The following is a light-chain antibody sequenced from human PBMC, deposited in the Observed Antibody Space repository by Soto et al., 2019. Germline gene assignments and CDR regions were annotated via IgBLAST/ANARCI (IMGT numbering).Light chain of an antibody. Sequence: EIVMTQSAATLSVSPGERATLSCRASQSVSSYLAWYQQKPGQAPRHLIYGASTRATGIPARFSGSGSGTEFTLTISSLQSEDFAVYYCQQYDNWPSITFGQGTRLEIK. CDR3: QQYDNWPSIT. V-gene: IGKV3-15*01. CDR1: QSVSSY. CDR2: GAS. J-gene: IGKJ5*01.